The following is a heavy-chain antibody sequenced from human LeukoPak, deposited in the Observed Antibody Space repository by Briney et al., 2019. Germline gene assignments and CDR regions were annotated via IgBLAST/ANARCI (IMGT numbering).Heavy chain of an antibody. D-gene: IGHD6-19*01. V-gene: IGHV1-46*01. CDR2: INPSGGST. Sequence: ASVKVSCKASGYTFTSYYMHWVRQAPGQGLEWMGIINPSGGSTSYAQKFQGRVTMTRDTSTSTVYMELSSLRSEDTAVYYCATSSSADAFDIWGQGTMVTVSS. CDR3: ATSSSADAFDI. J-gene: IGHJ3*02. CDR1: GYTFTSYY.